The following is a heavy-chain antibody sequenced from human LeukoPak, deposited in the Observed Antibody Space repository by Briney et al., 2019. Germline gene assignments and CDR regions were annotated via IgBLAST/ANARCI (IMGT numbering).Heavy chain of an antibody. CDR3: TTVVLRYFDWLRTFDS. V-gene: IGHV3-15*01. D-gene: IGHD3-9*01. Sequence: GGALRLSCAASGCTFSKAWRSGVGQAPGKGGEGVGRIKSKTGGGTTDYAAPVKGRFTIPRDDSKTTLYLQMNSLKPEDTAVYYCTTVVLRYFDWLRTFDSGGQGTLVTVS. CDR1: GCTFSKAW. J-gene: IGHJ4*02. CDR2: IKSKTGGGTT.